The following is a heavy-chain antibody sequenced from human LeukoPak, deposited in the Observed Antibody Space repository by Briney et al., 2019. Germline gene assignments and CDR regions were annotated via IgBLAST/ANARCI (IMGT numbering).Heavy chain of an antibody. CDR1: GVSVSSADYY. CDR3: AGDQGWGSHRPSFDI. CDR2: IYHTGSN. Sequence: SETLSLTCAVSGVSVSSADYYWSWLRHPPGKALEWIGYIYHTGSNNYKYSLKSRVTISLDTSKNRFSLRLTSVAAADTARYFCAGDQGWGSHRPSFDIWGQGTMVTVSS. J-gene: IGHJ3*02. V-gene: IGHV4-61*08. D-gene: IGHD3-16*01.